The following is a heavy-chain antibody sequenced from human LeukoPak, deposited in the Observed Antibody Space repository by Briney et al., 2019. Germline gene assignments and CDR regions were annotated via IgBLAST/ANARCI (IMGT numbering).Heavy chain of an antibody. CDR3: ARMAGGSSWYREYCYYYGMDV. Sequence: GGSLRLSCAASGFTFSSHAMSWIRQAPGKGLEWVSYISSSGSTIYYADSVKGRFTISRDNAKNSLYLQMNSLRAEDTAVYYCARMAGGSSWYREYCYYYGMDVWGQGTTVTVSS. D-gene: IGHD6-13*01. J-gene: IGHJ6*02. CDR2: ISSSGSTI. CDR1: GFTFSSHA. V-gene: IGHV3-11*01.